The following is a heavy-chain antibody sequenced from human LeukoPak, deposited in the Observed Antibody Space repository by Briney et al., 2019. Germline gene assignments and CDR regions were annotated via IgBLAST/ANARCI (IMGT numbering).Heavy chain of an antibody. Sequence: GGALRLSCAASGFTFSSYWMSWVRRAPGKGLEWVASIKQDGSEKYYVDSVKGRFNISRDNAKNSLYLQMNSLRAEDTAVYYCARGYSSGGVLSAWGQGTLVTVSS. V-gene: IGHV3-7*01. D-gene: IGHD2-15*01. CDR2: IKQDGSEK. CDR3: ARGYSSGGVLSA. CDR1: GFTFSSYW. J-gene: IGHJ4*02.